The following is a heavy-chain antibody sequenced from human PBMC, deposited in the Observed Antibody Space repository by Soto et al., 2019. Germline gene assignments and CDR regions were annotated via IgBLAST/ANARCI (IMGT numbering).Heavy chain of an antibody. CDR3: ASGYDSANLFDP. D-gene: IGHD5-12*01. CDR2: IYYSGST. V-gene: IGHV4-31*03. CDR1: GGSISSGGYY. Sequence: SETLSLTCTVSGGSISSGGYYWSWIRQHPGKGMEWIGYIYYSGSTYYNPSLKSRVTISVDTSKNQVSLKLSSVTATDTAVYYCASGYDSANLFDPWGQGTLVTVSS. J-gene: IGHJ5*02.